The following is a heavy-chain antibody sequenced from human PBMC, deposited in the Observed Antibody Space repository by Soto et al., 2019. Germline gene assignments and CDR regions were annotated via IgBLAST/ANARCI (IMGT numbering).Heavy chain of an antibody. D-gene: IGHD5-12*01. Sequence: EVQLLESGGGLVQPGGSMRLSCAASGFTFSSYAMSWVRQAPGKGLEWVSAISGSGGSTYYADSVKGRFTISRDNSKNTLYLQMNSLRAEDTAVYYCAKGTSGPLYYFDYWGQGTLVTVSS. CDR3: AKGTSGPLYYFDY. CDR1: GFTFSSYA. V-gene: IGHV3-23*01. CDR2: ISGSGGST. J-gene: IGHJ4*02.